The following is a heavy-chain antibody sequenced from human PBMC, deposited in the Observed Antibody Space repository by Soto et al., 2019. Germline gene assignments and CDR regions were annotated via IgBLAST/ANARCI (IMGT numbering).Heavy chain of an antibody. CDR1: GFTFSSYA. CDR3: AKVGVWTDSVRLPNLFVY. D-gene: IGHD3-10*01. Sequence: EVQLLESGGGLVQPGGSLRLSCAASGFTFSSYAMSWVRQAPGKGLEWVSAISGSGGSTYYADSVKGRFTISRDNSKNTLYLQMNSLRDEETAVYYCAKVGVWTDSVRLPNLFVYWGQGTLVTVSA. V-gene: IGHV3-23*01. CDR2: ISGSGGST. J-gene: IGHJ4*02.